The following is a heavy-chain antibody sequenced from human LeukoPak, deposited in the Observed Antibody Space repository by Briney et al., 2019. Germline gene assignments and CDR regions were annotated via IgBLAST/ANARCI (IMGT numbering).Heavy chain of an antibody. V-gene: IGHV1-18*01. CDR3: ARGYSSGWYQEPGWFDP. CDR1: GYTFTSYG. J-gene: IGHJ5*02. D-gene: IGHD6-19*01. Sequence: GASVKVSCKASGYTFTSYGISWVRQAPGQGLEWMGWISAYNGNTNYAQKLQGRVTMTTDTSTSTAYMELRSLRSDDTAVYYCARGYSSGWYQEPGWFDPWGQGTLVTVSS. CDR2: ISAYNGNT.